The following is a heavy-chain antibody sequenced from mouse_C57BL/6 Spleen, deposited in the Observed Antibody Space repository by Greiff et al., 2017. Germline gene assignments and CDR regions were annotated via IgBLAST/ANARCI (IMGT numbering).Heavy chain of an antibody. CDR2: ISYDGSN. CDR1: GYSITSGYY. D-gene: IGHD1-1*01. CDR3: AREEYGSSYGYYFDY. J-gene: IGHJ2*01. V-gene: IGHV3-6*01. Sequence: VQLQQSGPGLVKPSQSLSLTCSVTGYSITSGYYWNWIRQFPGNKLEWMGYISYDGSNNYNPSLKNRISITRDTSKNQFFLKLNSVTTEDTATYYCAREEYGSSYGYYFDYWGQGTTLTVAS.